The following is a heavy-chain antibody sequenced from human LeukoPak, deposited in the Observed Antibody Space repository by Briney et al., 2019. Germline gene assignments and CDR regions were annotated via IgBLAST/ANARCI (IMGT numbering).Heavy chain of an antibody. V-gene: IGHV3-30*19. Sequence: GGSLRLSCAASGFTFSSYAMHWVRQAPGKGLEWVAVISYDGSNKYYADSVKGRFTISRDNSKNTLYLQMNSLRAEDTAVYYCARGEGAGEQQLVGDYWGQGTLVTVSS. CDR2: ISYDGSNK. J-gene: IGHJ4*02. CDR1: GFTFSSYA. CDR3: ARGEGAGEQQLVGDY. D-gene: IGHD6-13*01.